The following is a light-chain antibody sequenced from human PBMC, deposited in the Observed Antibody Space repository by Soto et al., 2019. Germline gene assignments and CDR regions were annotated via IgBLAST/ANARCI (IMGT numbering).Light chain of an antibody. V-gene: IGKV3-15*01. CDR1: RSVRSTY. J-gene: IGKJ4*01. Sequence: EIVMTQSPVTLSVSPGERATLSCRARRSVRSTYLAWYQQKPGQAPRLLIFGVSNRAAGIPARFSGSGSGTEFTLTISSLQSEDFAVYYCQQYGDWPLTFGGGTKVDI. CDR3: QQYGDWPLT. CDR2: GVS.